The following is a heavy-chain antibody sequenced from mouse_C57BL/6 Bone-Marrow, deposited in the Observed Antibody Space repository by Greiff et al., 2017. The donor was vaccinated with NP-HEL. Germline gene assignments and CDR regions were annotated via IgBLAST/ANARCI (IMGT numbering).Heavy chain of an antibody. V-gene: IGHV5-6*01. CDR2: ISSGGSYT. D-gene: IGHD1-1*01. J-gene: IGHJ2*01. CDR3: ARHGYGSSRLDY. Sequence: EVKLQESGGDLVKPGGSLKLSCAASGFTFSSYGMSWVRQTPDKRLEWVATISSGGSYTYYPDSVKGRFTISRDNAKNTLYLQMSSLKSEDTAMYYCARHGYGSSRLDYWGQGTTLTVSS. CDR1: GFTFSSYG.